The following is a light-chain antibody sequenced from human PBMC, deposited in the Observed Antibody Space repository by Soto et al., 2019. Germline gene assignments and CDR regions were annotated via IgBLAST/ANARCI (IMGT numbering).Light chain of an antibody. CDR1: GSDVRTYNL. CDR2: DAS. CDR3: CSYAGDKTYV. Sequence: QSVLTQPASVSGSPGQSITISCTVTGSDVRTYNLVSWYQQHPGKVLKLIIYDASKRPSGVSNRFSGSQPGNTASLTVSGLQAEDEADYYCCSYAGDKTYVFGSGTKVTVL. V-gene: IGLV2-23*01. J-gene: IGLJ1*01.